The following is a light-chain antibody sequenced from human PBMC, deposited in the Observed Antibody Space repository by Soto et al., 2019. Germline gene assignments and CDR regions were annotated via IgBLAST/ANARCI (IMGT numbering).Light chain of an antibody. Sequence: DIQMTQSPSSLSASVVDRVTITCRASQSISSYLNWYQQKPGKAPKLLIYAASSLQSGVPSRSSGSASGKDFTLTISSLQPEDFATYYCQQTYSTPRTFGQGTKVEIK. CDR2: AAS. CDR1: QSISSY. CDR3: QQTYSTPRT. V-gene: IGKV1-39*01. J-gene: IGKJ1*01.